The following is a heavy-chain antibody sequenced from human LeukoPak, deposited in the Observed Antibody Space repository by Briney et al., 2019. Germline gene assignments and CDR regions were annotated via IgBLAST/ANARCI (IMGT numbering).Heavy chain of an antibody. CDR2: ISTSSVYI. CDR3: ARDGITIMDV. CDR1: GFTFSSYG. Sequence: GGSLRLSCVASGFTFSSYGMHWVRQAPGKGLEWVSSISTSSVYIYYADSVKGRFTISRDNAKNSLWLQMNSLRAEDTAVYYRARDGITIMDVWGKGTTVTVSS. D-gene: IGHD3-3*01. J-gene: IGHJ6*03. V-gene: IGHV3-21*01.